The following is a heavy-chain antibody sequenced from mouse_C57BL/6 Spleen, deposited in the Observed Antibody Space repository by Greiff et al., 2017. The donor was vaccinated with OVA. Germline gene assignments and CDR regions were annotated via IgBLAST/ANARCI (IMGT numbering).Heavy chain of an antibody. CDR2: IYPGSGST. Sequence: QVQLQQPGAELVKPGASVKMSCKASGYTFTSYWITWVKQRPGQGLEWIGDIYPGSGSTNYNEKFKSKATLTVDTSSSTAYMQLSSLTSEDSAVYYCARRGFDYYGSNWYFDVWGTGTTVTVSS. V-gene: IGHV1-55*01. D-gene: IGHD1-1*01. CDR3: ARRGFDYYGSNWYFDV. CDR1: GYTFTSYW. J-gene: IGHJ1*03.